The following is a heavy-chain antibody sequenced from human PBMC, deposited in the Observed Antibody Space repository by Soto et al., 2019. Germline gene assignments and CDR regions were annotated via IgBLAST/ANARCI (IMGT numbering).Heavy chain of an antibody. CDR2: ISAYNGNT. J-gene: IGHJ5*02. CDR3: ARADIVVVPAANWFDP. D-gene: IGHD2-2*01. CDR1: GYTFTSYG. Sequence: SVKVSCKASGYTFTSYGISWVRQAPGQGLEWMGWISAYNGNTNYAQKLQGRVTMTTDTSTSTAYMELRSLRSDDTAVYYCARADIVVVPAANWFDPWGQGTLVTVSS. V-gene: IGHV1-18*01.